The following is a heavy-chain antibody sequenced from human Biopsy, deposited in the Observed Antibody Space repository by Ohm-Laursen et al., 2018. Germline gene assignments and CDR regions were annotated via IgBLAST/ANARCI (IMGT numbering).Heavy chain of an antibody. CDR3: ARSRGSSGIATIYYYGMDV. V-gene: IGHV3-11*04. D-gene: IGHD3-10*01. J-gene: IGHJ6*02. CDR1: GFTFRDYY. CDR2: ITNSGGTV. Sequence: SLRLSCAASGFTFRDYYMIWIRQPPGKGLEWVSYITNSGGTVYYEDSVKGRFTVSRDNAKNSLYLQMDRLRAEDTAVYYCARSRGSSGIATIYYYGMDVWGQGTTVTVSS.